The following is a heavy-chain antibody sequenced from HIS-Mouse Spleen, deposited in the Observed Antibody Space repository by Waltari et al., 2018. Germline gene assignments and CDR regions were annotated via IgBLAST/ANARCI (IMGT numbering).Heavy chain of an antibody. D-gene: IGHD1-1*01. CDR2: IYYSGRT. CDR1: GGSISSSSYY. V-gene: IGHV4-39*07. CDR3: ARLEGSPSRYFDY. Sequence: QLQLQESGPGLVKPSETLSLTCTVSGGSISSSSYYWGWIRQPPGKGLEWSGSIYYSGRTDYNPSLKSRVTISVDTSKNQFSLKLSSVTAADTAVYYCARLEGSPSRYFDYWGQGTLVTVSS. J-gene: IGHJ4*02.